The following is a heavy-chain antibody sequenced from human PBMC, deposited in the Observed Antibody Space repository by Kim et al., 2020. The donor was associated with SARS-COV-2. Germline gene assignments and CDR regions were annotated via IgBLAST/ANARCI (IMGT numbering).Heavy chain of an antibody. CDR2: IYYSGST. V-gene: IGHV4-39*01. Sequence: SETLSLTCTVSGGSISSSSYYWGWIRQPPGKGLEWIGSIYYSGSTYYNPSLKSRVTISVDTSKNQFSLKLSSVTAADTAVYYCARLMVGSSGYYYVGRFMVIDYWRQGTLLTVSS. J-gene: IGHJ4*02. CDR3: ARLMVGSSGYYYVGRFMVIDY. D-gene: IGHD3-22*01. CDR1: GGSISSSSYY.